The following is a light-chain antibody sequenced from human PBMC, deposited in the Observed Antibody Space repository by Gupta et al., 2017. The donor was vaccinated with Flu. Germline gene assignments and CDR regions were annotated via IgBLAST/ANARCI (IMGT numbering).Light chain of an antibody. CDR2: DAS. Sequence: ETVMTQSPATLSVSPGERVTLSCRASQSVSSKLAWYQQKPGQAPRLLIYDASTRATGIPARFSGSGSGTDFTLTISGRQSEDFAVYYCQQYNNWPPWTFGQGTKVEIK. V-gene: IGKV3-15*01. J-gene: IGKJ1*01. CDR1: QSVSSK. CDR3: QQYNNWPPWT.